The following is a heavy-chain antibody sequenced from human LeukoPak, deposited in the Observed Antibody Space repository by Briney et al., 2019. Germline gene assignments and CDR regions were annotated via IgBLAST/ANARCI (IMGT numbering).Heavy chain of an antibody. CDR1: GFPFNDYV. Sequence: GGPLRHSCTVSGFPFNDYVIHWVRQAPGKGLEWVAVTSADERIKIYNDSVRGRFTISRDNSKNTQYLQMNSLRVEDTAVYYCARDPVLGAPDYLDYWGRGTLVSVSS. J-gene: IGHJ4*02. CDR3: ARDPVLGAPDYLDY. CDR2: TSADERIK. D-gene: IGHD1-26*01. V-gene: IGHV3-30*03.